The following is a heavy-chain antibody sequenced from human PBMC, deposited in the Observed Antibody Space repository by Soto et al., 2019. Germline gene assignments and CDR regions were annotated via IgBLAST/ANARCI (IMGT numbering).Heavy chain of an antibody. J-gene: IGHJ6*03. CDR2: TYYRSRWYN. CDR3: AGTTSHQWYYMDV. V-gene: IGHV6-1*01. Sequence: PSQTLSLTCAISGDSASSNSAAWNWIRLSPSRGLEWLARTYYRSRWYNDYAVSVRSRITVNPDTSKNQFSLQLTSVTPEDTAVYYCAGTTSHQWYYMDVWGKGTTVTVS. D-gene: IGHD1-7*01. CDR1: GDSASSNSAA.